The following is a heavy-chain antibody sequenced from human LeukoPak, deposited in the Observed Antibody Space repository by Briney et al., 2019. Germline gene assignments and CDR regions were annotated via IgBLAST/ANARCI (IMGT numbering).Heavy chain of an antibody. CDR2: IYSTGST. CDR1: GVSISGHY. D-gene: IGHD4-17*01. J-gene: IGHJ4*02. Sequence: SETLSLTCSVSGVSISGHYRSWVRQPAGKGLEDLGRIYSTGSTHYNPSLESRVTMSVDTSKNQFSLRLSSVTAADTAVYYCARGTTEYIYYFEHWGQGTLVTVSS. V-gene: IGHV4-4*07. CDR3: ARGTTEYIYYFEH.